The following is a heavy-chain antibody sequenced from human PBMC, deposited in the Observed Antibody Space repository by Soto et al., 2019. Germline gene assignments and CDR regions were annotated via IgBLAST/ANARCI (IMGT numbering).Heavy chain of an antibody. Sequence: ASVKVSCKASGYTFTNYYMHWVRQAPGQGLEWMGVIHYSGATPTYAQKFQGRVTMARDTSTSTVYVELSSLTSEDTAVYYCARGGKDLATIGSFHYWGQANLVTVSS. J-gene: IGHJ4*02. CDR2: IHYSGATP. D-gene: IGHD3-16*01. CDR1: GYTFTNYY. CDR3: ARGGKDLATIGSFHY. V-gene: IGHV1-46*01.